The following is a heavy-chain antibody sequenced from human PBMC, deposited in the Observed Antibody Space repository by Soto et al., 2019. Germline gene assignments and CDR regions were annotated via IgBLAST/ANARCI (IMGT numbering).Heavy chain of an antibody. CDR1: GGSFSGYY. J-gene: IGHJ4*02. CDR3: ARSLLGTRLYYFDY. D-gene: IGHD7-27*01. CDR2: INHSGST. V-gene: IGHV4-34*01. Sequence: SETLSLTCAVYGGSFSGYYWSWIRQPPGKGLEWIGEINHSGSTNYNPSLKSRVTISVDTSKNQFSLKLSSVTAADTAVYYCARSLLGTRLYYFDYWGQGTLVTVSS.